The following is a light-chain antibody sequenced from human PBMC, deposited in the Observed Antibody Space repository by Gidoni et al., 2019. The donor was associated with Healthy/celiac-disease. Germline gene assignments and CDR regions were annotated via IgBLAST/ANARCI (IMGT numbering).Light chain of an antibody. CDR3: QQRSNWTPYT. Sequence: VLTHSPATLSLSPGERATLSCRASQRVSSYLAWYQQKPGQAPRLLIYDASNRATGIPARFSGSGSGTDFTLTISSIEPEDVAVYYCQQRSNWTPYTFGQGTKLEIK. V-gene: IGKV3-11*01. J-gene: IGKJ2*01. CDR2: DAS. CDR1: QRVSSY.